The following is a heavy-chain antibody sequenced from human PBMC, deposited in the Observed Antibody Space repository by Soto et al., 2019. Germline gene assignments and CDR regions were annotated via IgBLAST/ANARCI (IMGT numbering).Heavy chain of an antibody. J-gene: IGHJ6*02. CDR2: TTYDGGIK. Sequence: PGGSLRLSCASSWFSFISYGMEWVRLAPGKGLEWVAATTYDGGIKHYVDSVKGRFTISRDNSKNTLYLQMNSLRVEDTATYYCAGALENPYFYYGLNVWGQGTTVTVSS. CDR3: AGALENPYFYYGLNV. CDR1: WFSFISYG. D-gene: IGHD1-1*01. V-gene: IGHV3-30*03.